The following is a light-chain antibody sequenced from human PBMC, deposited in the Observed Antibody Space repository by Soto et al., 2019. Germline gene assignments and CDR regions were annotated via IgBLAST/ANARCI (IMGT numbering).Light chain of an antibody. CDR3: QQYNNWPL. V-gene: IGKV3D-15*01. Sequence: EIVMTQSPFTLSASPGERVTLSCRASQSVDINLAWYQQKPGQAPRLLIYNTFHRATGIPDRFSGSGSGTEFTLTINSLQSEDFVVYYCQQYNNWPLFGQGTRLEIK. CDR2: NTF. CDR1: QSVDIN. J-gene: IGKJ5*01.